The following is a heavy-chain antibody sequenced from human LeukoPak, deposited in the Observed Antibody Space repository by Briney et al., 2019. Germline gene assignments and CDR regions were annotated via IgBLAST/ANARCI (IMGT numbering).Heavy chain of an antibody. V-gene: IGHV3-30*18. J-gene: IGHJ3*02. CDR2: ISYDGSNK. Sequence: GGSLRLSCAASGFTFSSYGMHWVRQAPGKGLEWVAVISYDGSNKYYADSVKGRFTISRDNSKNTLYLQMNSLRAEDTAVYYCAKDSSFLGIAAADAFDIWGQGTMVTVSS. CDR1: GFTFSSYG. CDR3: AKDSSFLGIAAADAFDI. D-gene: IGHD6-13*01.